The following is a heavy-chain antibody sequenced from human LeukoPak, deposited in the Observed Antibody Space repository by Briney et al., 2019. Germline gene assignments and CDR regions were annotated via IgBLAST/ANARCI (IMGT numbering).Heavy chain of an antibody. V-gene: IGHV1-2*02. CDR1: GYTFTGYY. CDR2: INPNSGGT. Sequence: ASVKVSCKASGYTFTGYYMHWVRQAPGQGLEWMGWINPNSGGTNYAQKFQGRVTMTRDTSISTAYMELSRLRSDDTAVYYCARRVEYSKAWDYWGQGTLVTVSS. CDR3: ARRVEYSKAWDY. J-gene: IGHJ4*02. D-gene: IGHD4-11*01.